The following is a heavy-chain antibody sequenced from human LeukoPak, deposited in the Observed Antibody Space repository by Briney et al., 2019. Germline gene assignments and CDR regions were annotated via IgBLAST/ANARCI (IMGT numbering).Heavy chain of an antibody. CDR1: GFTFSDYY. Sequence: GGSLRLSCAASGFTFSDYYMSWIRQAPGKWLEWVSYISSGGSTIYYADSVKGLFTISRDNAKNSLYLQMNSLRAEDTAVYYCARDYGTPYYDVWSGYNNWSDPWGQGTLVTVSS. J-gene: IGHJ5*02. CDR3: ARDYGTPYYDVWSGYNNWSDP. D-gene: IGHD3-3*01. CDR2: ISSGGSTI. V-gene: IGHV3-11*04.